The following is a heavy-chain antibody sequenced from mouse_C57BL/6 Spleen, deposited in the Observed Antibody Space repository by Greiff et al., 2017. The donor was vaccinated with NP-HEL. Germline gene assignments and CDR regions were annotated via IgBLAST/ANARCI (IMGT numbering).Heavy chain of an antibody. CDR2: INPNNGGT. V-gene: IGHV1-22*01. D-gene: IGHD2-4*01. CDR1: GYTFTDYN. Sequence: EVQLQQSGPELVKPGASVKMSCKASGYTFTDYNMHWVKQSHGKSLEWIGYINPNNGGTSYNQKFKGKATLTVNKSSSTAYMELRSLTSEDSAVYYCARSGYYDYGRSFDYWGQGTTLTVSS. CDR3: ARSGYYDYGRSFDY. J-gene: IGHJ2*01.